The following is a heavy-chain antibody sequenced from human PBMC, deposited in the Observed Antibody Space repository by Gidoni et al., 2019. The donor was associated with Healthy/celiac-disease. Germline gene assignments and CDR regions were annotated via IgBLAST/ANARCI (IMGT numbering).Heavy chain of an antibody. CDR2: ISSSGSTI. J-gene: IGHJ3*02. V-gene: IGHV3-48*03. Sequence: EVQLVESGGGLVQPGGSLRLSCAASGFTFSSYEMTWVRQAPGKGLEWVSYISSSGSTIYYADSVKGRFTISRDNAKNSLYLQMNSLRAEDTAVYYCARASYYYDSSGYYPSGAFDIWGQGTMVTVSS. CDR1: GFTFSSYE. CDR3: ARASYYYDSSGYYPSGAFDI. D-gene: IGHD3-22*01.